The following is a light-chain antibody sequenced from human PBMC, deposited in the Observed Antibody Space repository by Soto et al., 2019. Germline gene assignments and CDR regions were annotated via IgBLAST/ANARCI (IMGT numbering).Light chain of an antibody. V-gene: IGKV1-17*01. CDR3: LQHNNYPPLT. Sequence: DIQMTQSPSSVSASVGDRVTITCRASQDIRNELAWYQHKPGKAPKRLIYVASTLQSGVPSRFSGSASGTEFTLTISSLQPEDCATSYCLQHNNYPPLTFGGGTKVEIK. J-gene: IGKJ4*01. CDR1: QDIRNE. CDR2: VAS.